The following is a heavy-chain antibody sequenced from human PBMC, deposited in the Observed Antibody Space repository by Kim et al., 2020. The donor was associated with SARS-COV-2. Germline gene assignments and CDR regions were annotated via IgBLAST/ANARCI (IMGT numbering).Heavy chain of an antibody. D-gene: IGHD3-22*01. V-gene: IGHV3-30*04. CDR3: ASLHYYDSSGRLWGADY. CDR2: ISYDGSNK. J-gene: IGHJ4*01. CDR1: GFTFSSYA. Sequence: GGSLRLSCAASGFTFSSYAMHWVRQAPGKGLEWVAVISYDGSNKYYADSVKGRFTISRDNSKNTLYLQMNSLRAEDTAVYYCASLHYYDSSGRLWGADY.